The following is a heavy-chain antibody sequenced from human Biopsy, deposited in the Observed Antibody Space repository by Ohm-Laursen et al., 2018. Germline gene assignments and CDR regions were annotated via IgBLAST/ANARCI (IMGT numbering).Heavy chain of an antibody. Sequence: GSSVKVSCKAPGGTFINYGVNWVRQAPGQGLEWLGGNIPILGTGNYAQKFQDRVTVAADTSTSTATMELRSLRSDGTAVYYCATKLTGYFHHWGQGTLVIVSS. CDR1: GGTFINYG. V-gene: IGHV1-69*06. CDR3: ATKLTGYFHH. CDR2: NIPILGTG. J-gene: IGHJ1*01. D-gene: IGHD3-9*01.